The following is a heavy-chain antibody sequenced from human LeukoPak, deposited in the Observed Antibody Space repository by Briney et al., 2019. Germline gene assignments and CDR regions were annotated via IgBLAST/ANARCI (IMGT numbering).Heavy chain of an antibody. CDR1: GFTFSTSW. D-gene: IGHD1-26*01. V-gene: IGHV3-7*01. Sequence: PGGSLRLSCAASGFTFSTSWMNWVRQAPGKGLEWVAAINQDGSEKYYVDSVKGRFTISRDNAKNSLYLQMNSLRAEDTAVYYCARVDWSQAGYSGSYSWSYTNYYYYGMDVWGQGTTVTVSS. CDR3: ARVDWSQAGYSGSYSWSYTNYYYYGMDV. J-gene: IGHJ6*02. CDR2: INQDGSEK.